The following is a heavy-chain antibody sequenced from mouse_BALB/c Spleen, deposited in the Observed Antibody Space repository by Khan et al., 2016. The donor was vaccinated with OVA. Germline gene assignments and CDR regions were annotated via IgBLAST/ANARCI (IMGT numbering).Heavy chain of an antibody. D-gene: IGHD2-10*01. CDR3: TSYGPYYGHYGAWFAY. J-gene: IGHJ3*01. CDR2: INPSNDYT. V-gene: IGHV1-4*01. Sequence: QVQLQQSGAELARPGASVKMSCKASGYTFTSYTMHWVKQRPGQGLEWIGYINPSNDYTNYNQKFKDKATLTADKSSSTAYMQLSSLTSEDSAVYYCTSYGPYYGHYGAWFAYWGQGTLVTVSA. CDR1: GYTFTSYT.